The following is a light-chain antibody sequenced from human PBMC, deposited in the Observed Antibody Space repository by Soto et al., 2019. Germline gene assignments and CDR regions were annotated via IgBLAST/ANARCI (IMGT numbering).Light chain of an antibody. V-gene: IGKV3-15*01. CDR1: QSVSSN. CDR3: QQYYDWPWT. J-gene: IGKJ1*01. Sequence: EILMTQSPATLSVSPGEGATLSCRASQSVSSNLAWYQQKPGQAPRLLIYDASTRATGIPDTFSASESGTEFTLTIGSLQSADFAVYYCQQYYDWPWTFGQGAKVEIK. CDR2: DAS.